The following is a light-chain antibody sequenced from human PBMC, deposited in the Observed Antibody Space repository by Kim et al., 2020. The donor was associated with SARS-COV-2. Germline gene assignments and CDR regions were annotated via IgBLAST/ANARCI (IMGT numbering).Light chain of an antibody. J-gene: IGKJ1*01. CDR2: GAS. CDR1: QSIGEW. V-gene: IGKV1-5*01. CDR3: QQYKDYMT. Sequence: DIQMTHSPSTLSASVGDRVTITCRASQSIGEWLAWYQQKPGKAPNLLIYGASTLRSGVPSRFRGSGSGTEFTLTITSLLPDDVATYFCQQYKDYMTFGQGTRVDIK.